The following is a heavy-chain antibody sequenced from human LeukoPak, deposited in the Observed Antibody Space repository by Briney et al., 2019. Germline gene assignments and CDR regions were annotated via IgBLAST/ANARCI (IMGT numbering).Heavy chain of an antibody. CDR1: GDSISSGGYS. CDR2: IYHGGSA. V-gene: IGHV4-30-2*01. CDR3: ARYFSGGQFKWFDP. Sequence: SQTLSLTCAVSGDSISSGGYSWSWIRQPPGKGLEWIGYIYHGGSAYYSPSLKSRANISVGKSKNQFSLKLSSVTAADTAVYYCARYFSGGQFKWFDPWGQGTLVTVSS. J-gene: IGHJ5*02. D-gene: IGHD1-26*01.